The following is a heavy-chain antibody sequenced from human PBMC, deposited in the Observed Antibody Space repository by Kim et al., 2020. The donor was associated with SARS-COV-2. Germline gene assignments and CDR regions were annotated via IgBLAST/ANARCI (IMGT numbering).Heavy chain of an antibody. D-gene: IGHD6-19*01. CDR1: GFTFSSYA. Sequence: GGSLRLSCSASGFTFSSYAMHGVRQAPGKGLEYVSGISTNGGSTYYADSVKDRFIISRDNSRNMLNLQMSSLRSEDTAVYYCVKERTSGWYDFDYWGQGTLVTVSS. J-gene: IGHJ4*02. V-gene: IGHV3-64D*06. CDR3: VKERTSGWYDFDY. CDR2: ISTNGGST.